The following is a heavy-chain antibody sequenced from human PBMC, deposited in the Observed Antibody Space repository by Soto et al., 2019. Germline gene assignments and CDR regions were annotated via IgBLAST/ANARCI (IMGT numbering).Heavy chain of an antibody. CDR3: ARGNVGATTSDY. V-gene: IGHV1-2*02. D-gene: IGHD1-26*01. CDR1: GYTFTGYY. CDR2: INPNSGGT. J-gene: IGHJ4*02. Sequence: ASVKVSCKASGYTFTGYYMHWVRQAPGQGLEWMGWINPNSGGTNYAQKFQGRVTMTRDTSISTAYMELSRLRSDDTAVYYCARGNVGATTSDYWGQRTLVTVSS.